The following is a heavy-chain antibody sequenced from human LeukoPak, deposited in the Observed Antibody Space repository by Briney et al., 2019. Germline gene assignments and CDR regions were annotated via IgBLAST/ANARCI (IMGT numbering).Heavy chain of an antibody. J-gene: IGHJ5*02. CDR3: AKDPEPEPEGWFDP. D-gene: IGHD1-14*01. CDR1: GFTFSSYA. Sequence: GGSLRLSCATSGFTFSSYAMSWVRQAPGKGLEWVSAISGSGGSTYYADSVKGRFTISRDNSKNTLYLQMNSLRAEDTAVYYCAKDPEPEPEGWFDPWGQGTLVTVSS. CDR2: ISGSGGST. V-gene: IGHV3-23*01.